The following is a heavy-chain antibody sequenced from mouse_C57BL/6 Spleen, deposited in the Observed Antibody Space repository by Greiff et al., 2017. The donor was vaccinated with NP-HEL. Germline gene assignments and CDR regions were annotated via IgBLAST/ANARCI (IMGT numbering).Heavy chain of an antibody. J-gene: IGHJ4*01. V-gene: IGHV2-2*01. Sequence: QVQLQQSGPGLVQPSQSLSITCTVSGFSLTSYGVHWVRQSPGKGLEWLGVIWSGGSTDYNAAFISRLSISKDNSKSQVFFKMNSLQADDTAIDYCARNSIYDGSLLYAMDYWGQGTSVTVSS. D-gene: IGHD2-3*01. CDR3: ARNSIYDGSLLYAMDY. CDR1: GFSLTSYG. CDR2: IWSGGST.